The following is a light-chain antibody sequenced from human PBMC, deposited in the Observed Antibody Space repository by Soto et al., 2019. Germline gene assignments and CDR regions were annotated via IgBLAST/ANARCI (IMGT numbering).Light chain of an antibody. J-gene: IGKJ4*01. CDR1: QRIDSW. Sequence: DIQMTQSPSSVSASVGDRVTITCRASQRIDSWLAWYQQKPGEAPKLLIYAASHLQSGVPSRFSGSESGTEFTLTISRLQPEDFATYYCQQPNTFPVTFGGGTKVEMK. CDR3: QQPNTFPVT. V-gene: IGKV1-12*01. CDR2: AAS.